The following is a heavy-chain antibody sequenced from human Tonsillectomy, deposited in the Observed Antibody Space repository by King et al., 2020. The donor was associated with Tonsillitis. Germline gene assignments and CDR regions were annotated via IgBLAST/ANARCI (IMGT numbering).Heavy chain of an antibody. J-gene: IGHJ6*02. V-gene: IGHV3-30*02. CDR1: GFTFSSYG. CDR2: IRYDTSNK. CDR3: AKDSGAYYDFPYGMDV. Sequence: VQLVESGGGVVQPGGSLRLSCAASGFTFSSYGMHWVRQAPDKGLEWVAFIRYDTSNKYYADSVKGRFTISRDKSKNTLYLEMNSLGAEDTAVYYCAKDSGAYYDFPYGMDVWGQGTTVTVSS. D-gene: IGHD3-3*01.